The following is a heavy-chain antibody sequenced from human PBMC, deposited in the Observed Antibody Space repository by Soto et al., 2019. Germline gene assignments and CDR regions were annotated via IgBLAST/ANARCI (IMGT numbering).Heavy chain of an antibody. CDR1: GFTFSSYA. J-gene: IGHJ4*02. CDR2: ISGSGGST. V-gene: IGHV3-23*01. CDR3: AKIGYCSGGSCYSTLWSPAFDY. Sequence: PGVSLRLSCAASGFTFSSYAMSWVRQAPGKGLEWVSAISGSGGSTYYADSVKGRFTISRDNSKNTLYLQMNSLRAEDTAVYYCAKIGYCSGGSCYSTLWSPAFDYWGQGTLVTVSS. D-gene: IGHD2-15*01.